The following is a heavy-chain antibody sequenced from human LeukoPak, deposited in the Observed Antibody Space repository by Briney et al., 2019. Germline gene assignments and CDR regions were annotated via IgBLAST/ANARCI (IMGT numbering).Heavy chain of an antibody. D-gene: IGHD3-22*01. Sequence: PSQTLSLTCTVSGGSISSGGYYWSWIRQHPGKGLEWIGYIYYSGSTYYNPSLKSRVTISVDTSKNQFSLKLSSVTAADTAVYYCARGREGYYDSSGYYGYWGQGTLVTVSS. CDR1: GGSISSGGYY. V-gene: IGHV4-31*03. CDR3: ARGREGYYDSSGYYGY. J-gene: IGHJ4*02. CDR2: IYYSGST.